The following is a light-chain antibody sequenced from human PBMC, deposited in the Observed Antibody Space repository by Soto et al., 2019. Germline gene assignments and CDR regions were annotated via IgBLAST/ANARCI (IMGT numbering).Light chain of an antibody. Sequence: EIVMTQSPATLSVSPRVRATLSCRASQSVSNNLAWYQQKPGQAPRLLMYDASTRATGIPARFSGSGSGMEFTLTISSLQSEDFAVYYCQQYSNWPLYSFGQGTRLEIK. CDR3: QQYSNWPLYS. CDR2: DAS. CDR1: QSVSNN. J-gene: IGKJ2*03. V-gene: IGKV3-15*01.